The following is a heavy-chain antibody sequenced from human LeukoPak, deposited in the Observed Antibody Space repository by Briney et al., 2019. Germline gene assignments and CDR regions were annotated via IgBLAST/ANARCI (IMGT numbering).Heavy chain of an antibody. D-gene: IGHD2-2*01. J-gene: IGHJ5*02. CDR3: ARDVDPTKGVVVVPAAPNWFDP. Sequence: ASVKVSCKASGYTFTGYYMHWVRQAPGQGLEWMGWISAYNGNTNYAQKLQGRVTMTTHTSTSTAYMEPRSLRSDDTAVYYCARDVDPTKGVVVVPAAPNWFDPWGQGTLVTVSS. CDR1: GYTFTGYY. CDR2: ISAYNGNT. V-gene: IGHV1-18*04.